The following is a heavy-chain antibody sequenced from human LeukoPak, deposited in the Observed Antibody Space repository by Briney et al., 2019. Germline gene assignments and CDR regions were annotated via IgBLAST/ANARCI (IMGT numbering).Heavy chain of an antibody. V-gene: IGHV4-39*07. CDR2: IYYSGST. J-gene: IGHJ5*02. CDR1: GGSMRSSNFY. D-gene: IGHD3-9*01. Sequence: KPSETLSLTCTVSGGSMRSSNFYWGWIRQPPGKGLEWIGNIYYSGSTYYNPSVKSRFTLSVDVSKNRFSLNLTSVTAADTALYFCARTHFDSLGWFDPWGQGIQVIVSS. CDR3: ARTHFDSLGWFDP.